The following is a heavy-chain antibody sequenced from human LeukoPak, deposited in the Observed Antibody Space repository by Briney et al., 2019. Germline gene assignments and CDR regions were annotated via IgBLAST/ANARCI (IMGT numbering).Heavy chain of an antibody. V-gene: IGHV3-64D*09. J-gene: IGHJ4*02. CDR3: VRKLPMDY. D-gene: IGHD3-10*01. Sequence: GGSLRLSCSASGFTLRSYVMHWVRQSPGRGLEYVSTITADGGSTYYADSLKGRFTISRDNSRNTLYLQMNSLRAEDRAVYYCVRKLPMDYWGQGTLVTVSS. CDR1: GFTLRSYV. CDR2: ITADGGST.